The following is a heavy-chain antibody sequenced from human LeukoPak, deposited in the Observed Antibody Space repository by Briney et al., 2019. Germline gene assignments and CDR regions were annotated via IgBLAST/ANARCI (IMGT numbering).Heavy chain of an antibody. CDR1: GGSISSYY. V-gene: IGHV4-59*01. CDR2: IYYSGST. Sequence: RTSETLSLTCTVSGGSISSYYWSWIRQPPGKGLEWIGYIYYSGSTNYNPSLKSRVTISVDTSKNQFSLKLSSVTAADTAVYYCASMIGQYYFDYWGQGTLVTVSS. J-gene: IGHJ4*02. D-gene: IGHD3-22*01. CDR3: ASMIGQYYFDY.